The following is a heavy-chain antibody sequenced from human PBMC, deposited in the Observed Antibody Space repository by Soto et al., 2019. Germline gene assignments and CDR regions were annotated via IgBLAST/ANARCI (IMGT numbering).Heavy chain of an antibody. J-gene: IGHJ6*01. V-gene: IGHV1-69*13. D-gene: IGHD4-17*01. Sequence: GAPVKVSCKASGETFSSYAISWVRQAPGEGGEWWGGWIPIFGKANYAQQFQVRVTITADQSTSTAYMELISLKSQDTAVYCCARELDCGEHYYYGMDVWGRGXTGTV. CDR2: WIPIFGKA. CDR3: ARELDCGEHYYYGMDV. CDR1: GETFSSYA.